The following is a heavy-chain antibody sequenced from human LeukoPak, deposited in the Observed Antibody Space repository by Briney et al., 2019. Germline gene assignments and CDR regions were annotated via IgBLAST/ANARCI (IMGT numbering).Heavy chain of an antibody. CDR3: ARTPPTAGLTTIGVGSDY. D-gene: IGHD4-11*01. CDR2: ISGSSETI. Sequence: GGSLRLSCAASGFTFSTYSMNWVRQAPGKGLEWVSYISGSSETIYYADSVKGRFTISRDNAKNSLYLQMDSLRDEDTAVYYCARTPPTAGLTTIGVGSDYWGQGTLVTVSS. V-gene: IGHV3-48*02. J-gene: IGHJ4*02. CDR1: GFTFSTYS.